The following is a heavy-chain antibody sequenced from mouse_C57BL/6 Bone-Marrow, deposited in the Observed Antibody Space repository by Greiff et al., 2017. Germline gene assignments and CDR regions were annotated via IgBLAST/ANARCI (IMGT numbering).Heavy chain of an antibody. CDR1: GYSITSGYY. CDR3: ARDPIGNYNWYFDV. D-gene: IGHD2-1*01. Sequence: DVKLQESGPGLVKPSQSLSLTCSVTGYSITSGYYWNWIRQFPGNKLEWMGYISYDGSNNYNPSLKNRISITRDTSKNQFFLKLNSVTTEDTATYYCARDPIGNYNWYFDVWGTGTTVTVSS. CDR2: ISYDGSN. V-gene: IGHV3-6*01. J-gene: IGHJ1*03.